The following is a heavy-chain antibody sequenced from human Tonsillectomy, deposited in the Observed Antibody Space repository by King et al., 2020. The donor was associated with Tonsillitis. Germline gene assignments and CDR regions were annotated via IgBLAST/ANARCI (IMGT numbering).Heavy chain of an antibody. Sequence: VQLVESGGGLVQPGGSLRLSCVASGFIFSDHYMDWVRQAPGKGLEWVGRTRNKANSYTTDYAAFVKGRFSILRDDSKNSLYLPMNSLKTEDTAVYYCGRVSCRSTSCFLDFWGQGTLVTVSS. V-gene: IGHV3-72*01. J-gene: IGHJ4*02. CDR1: GFIFSDHY. CDR3: GRVSCRSTSCFLDF. CDR2: TRNKANSYTT. D-gene: IGHD2-2*01.